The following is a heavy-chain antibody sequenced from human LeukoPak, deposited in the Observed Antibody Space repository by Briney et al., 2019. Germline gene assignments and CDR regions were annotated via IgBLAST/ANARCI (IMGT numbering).Heavy chain of an antibody. Sequence: GGSLRLSCAASGFTFSSYAMSWVRQAPGKGLEWVSAISGSGGSTYYADSVKGRFTSSRDNSKNTLYLQINSLRVEDTAVYYCAKAVNIMVRGVPPCDSWGQGTLVTVSS. CDR3: AKAVNIMVRGVPPCDS. J-gene: IGHJ4*02. D-gene: IGHD3-10*01. CDR1: GFTFSSYA. CDR2: ISGSGGST. V-gene: IGHV3-23*01.